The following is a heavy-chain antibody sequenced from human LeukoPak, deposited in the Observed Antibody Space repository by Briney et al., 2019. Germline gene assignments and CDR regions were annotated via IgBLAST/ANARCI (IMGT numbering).Heavy chain of an antibody. J-gene: IGHJ4*02. Sequence: ASVRVSCKASGYTFTNYGSSWVRQAPGQGLEWMGWITAYNGNTNYAQNLQGRLTMTTDTSTSTAYMELRNLRSDDTAVYYCARQGYGGHSRGAADYWGQGTLVTVSS. V-gene: IGHV1-18*01. CDR2: ITAYNGNT. CDR1: GYTFTNYG. CDR3: ARQGYGGHSRGAADY. D-gene: IGHD4-23*01.